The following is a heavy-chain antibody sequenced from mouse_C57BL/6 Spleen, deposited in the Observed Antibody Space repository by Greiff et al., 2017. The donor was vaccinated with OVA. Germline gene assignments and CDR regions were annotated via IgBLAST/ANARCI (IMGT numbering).Heavy chain of an antibody. Sequence: QVQLQQPGAELVKPGASVKLSCKASGYTFTSYWMHWVKQRPGQGLEWIGMIHPNSGSTNYNEKFKSKATLTVDKSSSTAYMQLISLTSEDSAVYYCARSGYYGTAMGYWGQGTSVTVSS. V-gene: IGHV1-64*01. D-gene: IGHD1-1*01. J-gene: IGHJ4*01. CDR2: IHPNSGST. CDR1: GYTFTSYW. CDR3: ARSGYYGTAMGY.